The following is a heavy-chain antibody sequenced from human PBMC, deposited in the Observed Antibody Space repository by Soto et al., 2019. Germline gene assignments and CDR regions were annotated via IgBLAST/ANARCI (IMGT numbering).Heavy chain of an antibody. CDR1: GGSISSGDYY. CDR2: IYYSGST. CDR3: ASQQTGALLPYNWFDP. Sequence: QVQLQESGPGLVKPSQTLSLTCTVSGGSISSGDYYWSWIRQPPGKGLEWIGYIYYSGSTYYNPSHKSRVTISVDTSKNQFSLKLSSVTAADTAVYYCASQQTGALLPYNWFDPWGQGTLVTVSS. D-gene: IGHD7-27*01. J-gene: IGHJ5*02. V-gene: IGHV4-30-4*01.